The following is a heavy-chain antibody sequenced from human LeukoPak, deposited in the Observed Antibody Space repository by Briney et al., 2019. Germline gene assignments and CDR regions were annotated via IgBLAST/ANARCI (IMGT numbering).Heavy chain of an antibody. CDR1: GFSLSTSGVG. CDR3: AREDYGDYAKNDAFDI. D-gene: IGHD4-17*01. V-gene: IGHV2-5*02. J-gene: IGHJ3*02. CDR2: IYWDDDK. Sequence: SGPALVKPTQTLTLTCTFSGFSLSTSGVGVGWIRQPPGKALEWLALIYWDDDKRYSPSLKSRLTITKDTSKNQVVLTMTNMDPVDTATYYCAREDYGDYAKNDAFDIWGQGTMVTVSS.